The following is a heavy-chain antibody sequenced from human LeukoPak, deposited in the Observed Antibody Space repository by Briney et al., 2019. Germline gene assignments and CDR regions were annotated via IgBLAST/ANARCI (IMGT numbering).Heavy chain of an antibody. CDR1: GFNFSTYN. D-gene: IGHD3-3*01. J-gene: IGHJ4*02. CDR3: ARDGVVGGTDFDY. Sequence: GGSLRLSXAASGFNFSTYNMNWVRQAPGKGLEWVSCIGTSNSYIYYADSVKGRFTVSRDNAKNSLYLQMNSLRAEDTAVYYCARDGVVGGTDFDYWGQGTLVTVSS. CDR2: IGTSNSYI. V-gene: IGHV3-21*01.